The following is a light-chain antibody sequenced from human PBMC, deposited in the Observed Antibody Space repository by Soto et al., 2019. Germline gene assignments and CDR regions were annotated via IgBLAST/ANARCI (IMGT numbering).Light chain of an antibody. J-gene: IGKJ5*01. CDR1: QTVRNNY. CDR2: GAS. CDR3: QQYGSSPPIT. Sequence: EFVFTQSPGTLSLSPGERATLSCRASQTVRNNYLAWYQQKPGQAPRLLIYGASSRATDIPDRFSGSGSGTDFTLTITRLEPEDFAVYYCQQYGSSPPITFGQGTRWRL. V-gene: IGKV3-20*01.